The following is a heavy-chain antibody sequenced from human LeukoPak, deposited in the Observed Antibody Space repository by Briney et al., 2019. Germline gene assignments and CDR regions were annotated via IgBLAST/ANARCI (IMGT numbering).Heavy chain of an antibody. CDR2: IYPDSGGT. CDR1: GYTFTDYY. J-gene: IGHJ4*02. Sequence: ASLKVSCKASGYTFTDYYMHWVRQAPGHGLEWMCWIYPDSGGTSYAQKFQGRVTMTRDTSISTAYMGLSRLTSDDTAVYYCARGRSDYYLDSWGQGTLVTVSS. CDR3: ARGRSDYYLDS. V-gene: IGHV1-2*02. D-gene: IGHD3-10*01.